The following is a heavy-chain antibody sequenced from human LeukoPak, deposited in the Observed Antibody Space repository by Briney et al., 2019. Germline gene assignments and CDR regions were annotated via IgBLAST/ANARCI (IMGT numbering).Heavy chain of an antibody. CDR3: ARTPNDFWSGYYFDY. Sequence: GASLKISCKGSGSSFTSYWFGWVRQLPGKGLEWMGIIYPGDSDTRYSPSFQGQVTISADKSISTAYLQWSSLKASDTAMYYCARTPNDFWSGYYFDYWGQGTLVTVSS. V-gene: IGHV5-51*01. D-gene: IGHD3-3*01. CDR1: GSSFTSYW. CDR2: IYPGDSDT. J-gene: IGHJ4*02.